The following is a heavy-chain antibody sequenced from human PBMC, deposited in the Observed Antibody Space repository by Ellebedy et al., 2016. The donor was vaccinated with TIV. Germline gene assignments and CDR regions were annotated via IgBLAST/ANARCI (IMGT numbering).Heavy chain of an antibody. V-gene: IGHV3-72*01. Sequence: PGGSLRLSCAASGFTFSDHYMDWVRQAPGKGLEWVGFIRRKAYGGTTEYAASVKGRFTISRDDSKNSLYLQMNSLETEDTAVYYCARPIIGVGAKYVAFDIWGQGTMVTVSS. CDR1: GFTFSDHY. CDR3: ARPIIGVGAKYVAFDI. CDR2: IRRKAYGGTT. D-gene: IGHD1-26*01. J-gene: IGHJ3*02.